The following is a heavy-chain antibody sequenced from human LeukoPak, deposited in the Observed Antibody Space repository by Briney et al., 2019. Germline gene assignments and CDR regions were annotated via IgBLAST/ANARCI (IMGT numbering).Heavy chain of an antibody. D-gene: IGHD6-13*01. V-gene: IGHV4-30-4*01. Sequence: PSETLSLTCAVSGGSISSGDYYWSWIRQTPGKGLEWIGYIYYSGSTYYNPSLKSRLTMSVDTSKNQFSLKLSSATAADTAVYYCARDFYSSSFGFDLWGRGTLVTVSS. CDR2: IYYSGST. J-gene: IGHJ2*01. CDR1: GGSISSGDYY. CDR3: ARDFYSSSFGFDL.